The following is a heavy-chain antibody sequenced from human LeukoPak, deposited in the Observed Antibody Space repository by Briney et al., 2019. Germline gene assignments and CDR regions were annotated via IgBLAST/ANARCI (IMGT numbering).Heavy chain of an antibody. J-gene: IGHJ3*02. CDR2: ISSDGSYT. CDR3: VRDGVRSFDI. D-gene: IGHD2-8*01. CDR1: GFTLSTYW. V-gene: IGHV3-74*01. Sequence: GGSLRLSCAASGFTLSTYWMHWVRQAPGKGLVWVSYISSDGSYTSYADSVKGRITISRDSAKNTLYLQMNSLRAEDTAVYYCVRDGVRSFDIWGQGTMVTVSS.